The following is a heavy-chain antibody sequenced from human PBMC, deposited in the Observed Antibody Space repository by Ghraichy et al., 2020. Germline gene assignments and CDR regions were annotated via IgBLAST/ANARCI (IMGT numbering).Heavy chain of an antibody. CDR1: GFTFSHFA. CDR3: AKDRDCSSTSCPRTWGWFDP. J-gene: IGHJ5*02. CDR2: ISGSGDNT. Sequence: GGSLRLSCAASGFTFSHFAMSWVRQAPGKGLEWVSAISGSGDNTYYADSVKGRFTISRDNSKNTLYLHMNSLRAEDTAVYYCAKDRDCSSTSCPRTWGWFDPWGQGTLVTVSS. D-gene: IGHD2-2*01. V-gene: IGHV3-23*01.